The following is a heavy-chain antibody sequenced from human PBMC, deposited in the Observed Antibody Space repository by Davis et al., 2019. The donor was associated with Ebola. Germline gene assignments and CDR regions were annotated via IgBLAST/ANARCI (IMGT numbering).Heavy chain of an antibody. CDR3: ARIVGATYFDY. D-gene: IGHD1-26*01. CDR2: INHSGST. V-gene: IGHV4-34*01. CDR1: GGSFSGYY. J-gene: IGHJ4*02. Sequence: GSLRLSCAVYGGSFSGYYWSLIPQPPGKVLEWIGEINHSGSTNYNPSLKGRVTISVDTSKNQFSLKLSSVTAADTAVYYCARIVGATYFDYWGQGTLVTVSS.